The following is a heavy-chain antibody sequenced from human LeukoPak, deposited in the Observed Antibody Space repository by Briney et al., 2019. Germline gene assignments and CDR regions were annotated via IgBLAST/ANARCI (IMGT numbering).Heavy chain of an antibody. CDR2: IWYDGSNK. CDR1: GFTFSSYG. CDR3: ARSPYYYDSSGFYELGY. D-gene: IGHD3-22*01. J-gene: IGHJ4*02. Sequence: HPGRSLRLPCAASGFTFSSYGMHWVRQAPGKGLEWVAVIWYDGSNKYYADSVKGRFTISRDNSKNTLYLQMNSLRAEDTAVYYCARSPYYYDSSGFYELGYWGQGTLVTVSS. V-gene: IGHV3-33*01.